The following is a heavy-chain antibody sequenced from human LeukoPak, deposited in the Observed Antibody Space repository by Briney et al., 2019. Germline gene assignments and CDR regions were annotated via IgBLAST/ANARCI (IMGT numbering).Heavy chain of an antibody. CDR1: GYIFTGYY. V-gene: IGHV1-2*02. CDR3: ARDRVDFWSGYYTVDAFDI. CDR2: ISPKSGGT. D-gene: IGHD3-3*01. J-gene: IGHJ3*02. Sequence: ASVKVSCKASGYIFTGYYMHWVRQAPGQGLEWMGWISPKSGGTNYAQKFQGRVTMTRDTSISTAYMELRSLRSDDTAVYYCARDRVDFWSGYYTVDAFDIWGQGTMVTVSS.